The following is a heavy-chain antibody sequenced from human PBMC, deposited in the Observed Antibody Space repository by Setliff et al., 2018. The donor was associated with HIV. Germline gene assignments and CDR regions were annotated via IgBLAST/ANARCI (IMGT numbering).Heavy chain of an antibody. V-gene: IGHV3-23*01. J-gene: IGHJ4*02. CDR1: GFIFSSYA. CDR3: AREDSSWYGSLDY. Sequence: GGSLRLSCAASGFIFSSYAMTWVRQAPGKGLEWVSTIRGSGSGDTTHYADFVKGRFTIARDNSKNTVYLQMNSLRAEDMAIYYCAREDSSWYGSLDYWGQGTPVTVSS. D-gene: IGHD6-13*01. CDR2: IRGSGSGDTT.